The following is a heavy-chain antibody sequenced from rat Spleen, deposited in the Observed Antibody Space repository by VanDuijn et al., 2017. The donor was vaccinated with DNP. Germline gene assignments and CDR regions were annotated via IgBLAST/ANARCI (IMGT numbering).Heavy chain of an antibody. CDR1: GFTFSNYD. J-gene: IGHJ2*01. CDR2: VSSGGGTT. D-gene: IGHD1-6*01. Sequence: EVQLVESGGGLVQPGRSMKLSCGVSGFTFSNYDMAWVRQAPTKGLEWVASVSSGGGTTYYRDSVRGRFTISRDNAKNTLYLHMDSLRSEDTATYYCTRQSARYGLWGYFDYWGQGVMVTVSS. V-gene: IGHV5-25*01. CDR3: TRQSARYGLWGYFDY.